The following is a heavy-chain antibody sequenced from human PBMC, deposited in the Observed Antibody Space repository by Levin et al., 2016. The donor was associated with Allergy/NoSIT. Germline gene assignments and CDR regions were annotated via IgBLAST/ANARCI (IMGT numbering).Heavy chain of an antibody. D-gene: IGHD3-3*01. Sequence: GESLKISCAASGFTFSSYAMSWVRQAPGKGPEWLSSISGSGGGTYYADSVKGRFTISRDNAKSTLYLQMHSLRVEDSAIYYCAKALAVNDYWSGYFVYFESWGQGTQVTVSS. V-gene: IGHV3-23*01. J-gene: IGHJ4*02. CDR2: ISGSGGGT. CDR1: GFTFSSYA. CDR3: AKALAVNDYWSGYFVYFES.